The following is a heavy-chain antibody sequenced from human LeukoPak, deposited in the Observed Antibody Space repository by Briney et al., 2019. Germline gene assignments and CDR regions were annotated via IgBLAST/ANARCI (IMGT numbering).Heavy chain of an antibody. V-gene: IGHV4-39*01. Sequence: SETLSLTCTVSGGSISSSSYYWGWIRQPPGKGLEWIGRIYYSGSTYYSPSLKSRVTISVDTSKNQFSLKLRSVTAADTAVYYCARQLYYYDSSGYSYYFDYWGQGTLVTVSS. CDR1: GGSISSSSYY. CDR3: ARQLYYYDSSGYSYYFDY. J-gene: IGHJ4*02. D-gene: IGHD3-22*01. CDR2: IYYSGST.